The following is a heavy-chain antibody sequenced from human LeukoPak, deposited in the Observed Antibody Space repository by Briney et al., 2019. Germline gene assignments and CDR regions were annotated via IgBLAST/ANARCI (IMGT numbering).Heavy chain of an antibody. Sequence: SETLSLTCTVSGGSISSSSYYWGWIRQPPGKGLEWIGSIYYSGSTYYNPSLKSRVTISVDTSKNQFSLKLSSVTAADTAVYYCAATYYDFWSGYYTIDYWGQGTLVTVPS. CDR1: GGSISSSSYY. J-gene: IGHJ4*02. CDR2: IYYSGST. D-gene: IGHD3-3*01. V-gene: IGHV4-39*01. CDR3: AATYYDFWSGYYTIDY.